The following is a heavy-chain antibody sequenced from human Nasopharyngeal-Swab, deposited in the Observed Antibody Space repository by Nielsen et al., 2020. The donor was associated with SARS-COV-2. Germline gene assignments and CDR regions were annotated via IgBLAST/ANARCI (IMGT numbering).Heavy chain of an antibody. CDR1: GFTFDDYA. V-gene: IGHV3-9*01. CDR3: AKDVNSALVSGYGMDV. D-gene: IGHD5-18*01. Sequence: SLKTSCAASGFTFDDYAMHCVRQPPGPRLEWVSGVNWNSAAIHYADSVKGRFTIARDNAKNSLYLQMNSLRSEDTAVYYCAKDVNSALVSGYGMDVWGRGTTVTVSS. CDR2: VNWNSAAI. J-gene: IGHJ6*02.